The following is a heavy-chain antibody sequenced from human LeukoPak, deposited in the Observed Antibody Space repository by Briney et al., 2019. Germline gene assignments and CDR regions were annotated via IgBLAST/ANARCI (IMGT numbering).Heavy chain of an antibody. D-gene: IGHD2-15*01. J-gene: IGHJ4*02. CDR3: AKESRVRYCSGGSCYSDAHYFDY. Sequence: GGSLRLSCAASGFTFSSYGMHWVRQAPGKGLEWVAFIRYDGSNKYYADSVKGRFTISRDNSKNTLYLQMNSLRAEDTAVYYCAKESRVRYCSGGSCYSDAHYFDYWGQGTLVTVSS. CDR1: GFTFSSYG. V-gene: IGHV3-30*02. CDR2: IRYDGSNK.